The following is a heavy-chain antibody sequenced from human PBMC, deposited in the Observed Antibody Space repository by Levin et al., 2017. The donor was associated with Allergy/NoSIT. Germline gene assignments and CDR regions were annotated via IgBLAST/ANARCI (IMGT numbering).Heavy chain of an antibody. CDR2: VGNAGDT. J-gene: IGHJ4*02. CDR1: GFTFSSYD. Sequence: GGSLRLSCAASGFTFSSYDMHWVRQTTGKGLEWVSGVGNAGDTYYPDSVKGRFTISRENAKNSLHLQMNSLRAGDTAVYYCARGRYCSNTSCYRNYYFDYWGQGTLVTVSS. CDR3: ARGRYCSNTSCYRNYYFDY. V-gene: IGHV3-13*01. D-gene: IGHD2-2*01.